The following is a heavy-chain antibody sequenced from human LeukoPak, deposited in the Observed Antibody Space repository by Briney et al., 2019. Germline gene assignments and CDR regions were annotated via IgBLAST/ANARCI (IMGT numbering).Heavy chain of an antibody. J-gene: IGHJ6*02. Sequence: ASVKVSCKASGYTFTSYGISWVRQAPGQGLEWMGWISAYNGNTNYAQKLQGRVTMTTDTSTSTAYMELRSLRSDDTAVYYCARDPTLMRRREGDYYYYYGMDVWGQGTTVTVSS. CDR1: GYTFTSYG. D-gene: IGHD5-24*01. V-gene: IGHV1-18*01. CDR2: ISAYNGNT. CDR3: ARDPTLMRRREGDYYYYYGMDV.